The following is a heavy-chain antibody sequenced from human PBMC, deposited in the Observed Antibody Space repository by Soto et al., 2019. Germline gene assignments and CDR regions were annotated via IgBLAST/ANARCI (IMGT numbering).Heavy chain of an antibody. CDR2: ISAYNGNT. J-gene: IGHJ6*02. Sequence: QVQLVQSGAEVKKPGASVKDSCKASGYTFTSYGISWVRQAPGQGLEWMGWISAYNGNTNYAQKLQGRVTMTTDTSTSTAYMELRSLRSDDTAVYYCASGYCSSTSCYDNYYYGMDVWGQGTTVTVSS. V-gene: IGHV1-18*01. CDR3: ASGYCSSTSCYDNYYYGMDV. D-gene: IGHD2-2*01. CDR1: GYTFTSYG.